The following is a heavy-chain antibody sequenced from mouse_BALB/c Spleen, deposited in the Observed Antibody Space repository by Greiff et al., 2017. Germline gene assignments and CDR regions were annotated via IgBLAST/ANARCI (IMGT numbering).Heavy chain of an antibody. V-gene: IGHV5-4*02. D-gene: IGHD2-1*01. CDR3: AREYYGKAMDY. CDR1: GFTFSDYY. CDR2: ISDGGSYT. J-gene: IGHJ4*01. Sequence: EVKLMESGGGLVKPGGSLKLSCAASGFTFSDYYMYWVRQTPEKRLEWVATISDGGSYTYYPDSVKGRFTISRDNAKNNLYLQMSSLKSEDTAMYYCAREYYGKAMDYWGQGTSVTVSS.